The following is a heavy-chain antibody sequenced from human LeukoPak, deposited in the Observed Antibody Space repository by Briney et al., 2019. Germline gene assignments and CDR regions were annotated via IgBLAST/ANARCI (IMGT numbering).Heavy chain of an antibody. D-gene: IGHD3-22*01. Sequence: SETLSLTCTVSGGSISSSSYYWGWIRQPPGKGLEWIGSIYYSGSTYYNPSLKSRVTISVDTSKNQFSLKLSSVTAADTAVYYCARGLYYDSSGYYLGGAFDIWGQGTMVTVS. V-gene: IGHV4-39*07. CDR2: IYYSGST. CDR1: GGSISSSSYY. CDR3: ARGLYYDSSGYYLGGAFDI. J-gene: IGHJ3*02.